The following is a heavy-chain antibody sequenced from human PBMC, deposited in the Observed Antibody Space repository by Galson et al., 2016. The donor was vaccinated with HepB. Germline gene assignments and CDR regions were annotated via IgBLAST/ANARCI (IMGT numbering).Heavy chain of an antibody. V-gene: IGHV4-59*01. Sequence: ETLSLTCTVSGGSMSGYHWSWIRQPPGKGLEWIGYVYNYESTNYNPSLKSRVTITIDMSRSQFSLKLSSVTAADTAVYYRARDRDRMLYWGQGTLVTVSS. CDR2: VYNYEST. D-gene: IGHD2-15*01. CDR1: GGSMSGYH. CDR3: ARDRDRMLY. J-gene: IGHJ4*02.